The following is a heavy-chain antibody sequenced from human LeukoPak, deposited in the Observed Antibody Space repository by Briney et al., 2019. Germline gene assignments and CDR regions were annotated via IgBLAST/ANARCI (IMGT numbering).Heavy chain of an antibody. CDR1: GFTVSSYA. D-gene: IGHD3-10*01. CDR3: AKYYGSGSYYNYYMDV. J-gene: IGHJ6*03. Sequence: PAESLTLACAASGFTVSSYAINWVRQAPGKGLEWVSAISGSGGSTYYADSVKGRFTISRDNSKNTLYLQMNSLRAEDTAVYYCAKYYGSGSYYNYYMDVWGKGTTVTVSS. V-gene: IGHV3-23*01. CDR2: ISGSGGST.